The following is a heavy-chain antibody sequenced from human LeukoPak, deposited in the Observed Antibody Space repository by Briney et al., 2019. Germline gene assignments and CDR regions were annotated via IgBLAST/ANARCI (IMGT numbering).Heavy chain of an antibody. V-gene: IGHV4-4*09. J-gene: IGHJ3*02. CDR2: IYTSGST. Sequence: SETLSLTCTVSGGSISSYYWSWIRQPPGKGLEWIGYIYTSGSTNYNPSLKSRVTISVDTSKNQFSLKLSSVTAADTAVYYCAGPVVASHDAFDIWGQGTMVTVSS. CDR3: AGPVVASHDAFDI. D-gene: IGHD2-15*01. CDR1: GGSISSYY.